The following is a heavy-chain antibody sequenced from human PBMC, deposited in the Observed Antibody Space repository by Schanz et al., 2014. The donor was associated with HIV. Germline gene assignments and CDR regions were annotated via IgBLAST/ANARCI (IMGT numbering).Heavy chain of an antibody. CDR3: ARGGLRWHPEWLDY. CDR2: LSGSGGNT. CDR1: GFSFRTHG. V-gene: IGHV3-23*04. D-gene: IGHD4-17*01. Sequence: VQLVESGGDVVQPEGSLRLSCEASGFSFRTHGMHWVRQTPSKGLEWVSALSGSGGNTYYADSVKGRFTISRDNSRNTLYLQMNSLRAEDTAVYYCARGGLRWHPEWLDYWGQGTLVTVSS. J-gene: IGHJ4*02.